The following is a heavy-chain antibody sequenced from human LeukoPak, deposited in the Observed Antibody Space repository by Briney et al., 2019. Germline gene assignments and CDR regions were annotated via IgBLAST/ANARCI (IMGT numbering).Heavy chain of an antibody. V-gene: IGHV4-4*07. CDR1: GGSISHHY. Sequence: PSETLSLTCTVSGGSISHHYWSWIRQSPGKGLEWIGRIYTSGSTNYNPSLKSRVTMSVDTSKNQFSLKLSSVTAADTALYYCARVVYSGSYSQFDPWGQGTLVTVSS. J-gene: IGHJ5*02. CDR2: IYTSGST. CDR3: ARVVYSGSYSQFDP. D-gene: IGHD1-26*01.